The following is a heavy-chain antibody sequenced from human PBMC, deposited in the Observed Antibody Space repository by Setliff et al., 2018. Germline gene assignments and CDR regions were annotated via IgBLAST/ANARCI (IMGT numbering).Heavy chain of an antibody. CDR3: ARSRTIAVKGGVFAV. D-gene: IGHD6-19*01. CDR1: GGTFSDYY. CDR2: INHSGSS. J-gene: IGHJ2*01. V-gene: IGHV4-34*01. Sequence: SETLSLTCAASGGTFSDYYWTWIRQPPGKGLEWIGEINHSGSSNYNPSLKSRLTISLDTSENQFSLELTSVTAADTAVYYCARSRTIAVKGGVFAVWGRGTLVTVSS.